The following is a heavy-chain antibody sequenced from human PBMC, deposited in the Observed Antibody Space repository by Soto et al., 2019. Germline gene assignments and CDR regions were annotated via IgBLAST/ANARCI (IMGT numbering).Heavy chain of an antibody. Sequence: QVHLLLQSGAEVKKPGSSVKVSCKASGGTPSNSAISGVRQAPGQGLEWMGGIIPVFGLVKYAQNFQGRVTITADESTHTAYMELSSLRPEDTAVYYCAGGRIVVVGSRAYYGMDVWGQGTTVTVSS. CDR2: IIPVFGLV. CDR3: AGGRIVVVGSRAYYGMDV. D-gene: IGHD3-22*01. CDR1: GGTPSNSA. V-gene: IGHV1-69*01. J-gene: IGHJ6*02.